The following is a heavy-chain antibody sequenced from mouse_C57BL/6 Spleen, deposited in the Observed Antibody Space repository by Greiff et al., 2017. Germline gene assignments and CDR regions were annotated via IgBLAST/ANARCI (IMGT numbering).Heavy chain of an antibody. D-gene: IGHD2-5*01. CDR1: GYAFSSYW. V-gene: IGHV1-80*01. Sequence: QVQLQQSGAELVKPGASVKISCTASGYAFSSYWMNWVKQRPGKGLEWIGQIYPGDGDTNYNGKFKGKATLTADKSSSTAYMQLSSLTSEDSAVYFCARQSNYDYFDYWGQGTTLTVSS. J-gene: IGHJ2*01. CDR2: IYPGDGDT. CDR3: ARQSNYDYFDY.